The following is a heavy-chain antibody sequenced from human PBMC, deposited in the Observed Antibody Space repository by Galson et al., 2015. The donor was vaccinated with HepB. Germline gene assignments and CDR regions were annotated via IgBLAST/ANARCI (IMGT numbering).Heavy chain of an antibody. D-gene: IGHD2-21*01. Sequence: SVKVSCKASGGTFSSYAISWVRQAPGQGLEWMGGIIPIFGTANYAQKFQGRVTITADESTSTAYMELSSLRSEDTAVYYCAAEIYGGGGDCCHFDYWSQGALVTVSS. CDR1: GGTFSSYA. CDR2: IIPIFGTA. CDR3: AAEIYGGGGDCCHFDY. V-gene: IGHV1-69*13. J-gene: IGHJ4*02.